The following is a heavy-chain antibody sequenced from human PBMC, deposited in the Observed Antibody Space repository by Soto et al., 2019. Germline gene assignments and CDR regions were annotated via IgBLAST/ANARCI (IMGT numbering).Heavy chain of an antibody. J-gene: IGHJ4*02. CDR1: GGSISSGGYS. CDR3: ARTSRFNY. Sequence: PSETLSLTCAVSGGSISSGGYSWTWIRQTPGKGLQWIGQINHSGSTNYNPSLKSRVTLSVDTSKNQFSLKLSSVTAADTAVYYCARTSRFNYWGQGTLVTVSS. V-gene: IGHV4-30-2*01. D-gene: IGHD6-6*01. CDR2: INHSGST.